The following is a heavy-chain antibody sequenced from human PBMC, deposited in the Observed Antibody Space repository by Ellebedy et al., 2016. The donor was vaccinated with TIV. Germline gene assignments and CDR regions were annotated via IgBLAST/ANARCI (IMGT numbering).Heavy chain of an antibody. CDR1: GFSLSTSGMC. Sequence: SGPTPVKPTQTLTLTCTFSGFSLSTSGMCVSWIRQPPGKALEWLARIDWDDDKFYSTSLKTRLTISKDPSKDQVVLTMTNMDPVDTATYYCARHYQNTFDYWGQGTLVTVSS. CDR3: ARHYQNTFDY. CDR2: IDWDDDK. J-gene: IGHJ4*02. D-gene: IGHD3-10*01. V-gene: IGHV2-70*17.